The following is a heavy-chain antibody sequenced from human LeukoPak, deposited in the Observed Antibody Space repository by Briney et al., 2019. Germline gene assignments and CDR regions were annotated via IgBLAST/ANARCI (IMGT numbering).Heavy chain of an antibody. CDR2: IIPIFGPP. J-gene: IGHJ5*02. D-gene: IGHD3-10*01. Sequence: ASVKVSCKTSGGTFSSYAISWVRQAPGQGLEWMGGIIPIFGPPNNAQKFQGRVTITADESTSTAYMELRSLRSDDTAVYYCARSMVRGTIRSPNWFDPWGQGTLVTVSS. CDR1: GGTFSSYA. V-gene: IGHV1-69*13. CDR3: ARSMVRGTIRSPNWFDP.